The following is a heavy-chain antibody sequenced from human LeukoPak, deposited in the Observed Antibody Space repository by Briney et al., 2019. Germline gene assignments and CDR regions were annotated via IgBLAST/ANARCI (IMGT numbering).Heavy chain of an antibody. CDR2: ISSSGSTI. D-gene: IGHD6-19*01. CDR1: GFTFSSYE. CDR3: ARDSSGWYASALSYMDV. Sequence: GGSLRLSCAASGFTFSSYEMNWVRQAPGKGLEWVSYISSSGSTIYYADSVKGRFTISRDNAKSSLYLQMNSLRAEDTAVYYCARDSSGWYASALSYMDVWGKGTTVTVPS. V-gene: IGHV3-48*03. J-gene: IGHJ6*03.